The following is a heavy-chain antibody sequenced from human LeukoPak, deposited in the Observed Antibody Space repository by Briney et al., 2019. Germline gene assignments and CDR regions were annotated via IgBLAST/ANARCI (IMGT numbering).Heavy chain of an antibody. D-gene: IGHD3-22*01. CDR3: AKDPPGDYYYDSSGYYGWGAY. CDR1: GFTFSSYA. CDR2: ISGSGGST. V-gene: IGHV3-23*01. Sequence: PGGSLRLSCAASGFTFSSYAMSWVRQAPGKGLEWVSAISGSGGSTYYADSVKAPFTISRDNSKNTLYLQMNSLRAEDTAVYYCAKDPPGDYYYDSSGYYGWGAYWGQGTLVTVSS. J-gene: IGHJ4*02.